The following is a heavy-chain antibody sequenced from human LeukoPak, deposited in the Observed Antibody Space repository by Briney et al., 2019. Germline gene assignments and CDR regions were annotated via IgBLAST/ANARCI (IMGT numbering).Heavy chain of an antibody. CDR1: GFTFSNYA. CDR3: ASRLLWFGEEYFDY. J-gene: IGHJ4*02. D-gene: IGHD3-10*01. Sequence: GGSLRLSCAASGFTFSNYALSWVRQAPGKGLEWVSAISGSGGSTYYADSVKGRFTISRDNSKNTLYLQMNSLRAEDTAVYYCASRLLWFGEEYFDYWGQGTLVTVSS. CDR2: ISGSGGST. V-gene: IGHV3-23*01.